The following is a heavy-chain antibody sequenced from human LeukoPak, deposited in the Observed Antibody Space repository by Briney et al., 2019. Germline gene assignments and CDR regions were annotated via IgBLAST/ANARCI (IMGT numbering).Heavy chain of an antibody. J-gene: IGHJ3*02. V-gene: IGHV4-59*01. D-gene: IGHD3-10*01. CDR1: GGSISSYY. Sequence: SETLSLTCTVSGGSISSYYWSWNRQPPGKGLEWIGYIYYSGSTNYNPSLKSRVTISVDTSKNQFSLKLSSVTAADTAVYYCARAPIGRDAFDIWGQGTMVTVSS. CDR3: ARAPIGRDAFDI. CDR2: IYYSGST.